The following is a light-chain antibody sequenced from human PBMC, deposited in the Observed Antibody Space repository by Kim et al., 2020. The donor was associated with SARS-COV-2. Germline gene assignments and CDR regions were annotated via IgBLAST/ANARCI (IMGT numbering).Light chain of an antibody. CDR1: RGDIGGYNF. Sequence: ISGTGTRGDIGGYNFVSWYQQHPGKAPKLIIYDVDHRPPGVSSRFSGSQSGNTASLTISGLQAEDEGDYYCTSYTNAYPLEGVFGGGTQLTVL. V-gene: IGLV2-14*03. CDR3: TSYTNAYPLEGV. J-gene: IGLJ3*02. CDR2: DVD.